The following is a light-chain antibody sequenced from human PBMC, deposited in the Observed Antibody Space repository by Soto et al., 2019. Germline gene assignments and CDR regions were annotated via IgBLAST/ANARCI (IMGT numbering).Light chain of an antibody. Sequence: EILLTQSPGILSLSPGEGASLSCRARQSLSDRYLSWYQHKPGQSPRLRIYGASTRVPGTPDRCSDSGYGTDYSLTISRLEPEDGALYYCQQYSASLYTVGQGTNLEIK. J-gene: IGKJ2*01. CDR2: GAS. V-gene: IGKV3-20*01. CDR1: QSLSDRY. CDR3: QQYSASLYT.